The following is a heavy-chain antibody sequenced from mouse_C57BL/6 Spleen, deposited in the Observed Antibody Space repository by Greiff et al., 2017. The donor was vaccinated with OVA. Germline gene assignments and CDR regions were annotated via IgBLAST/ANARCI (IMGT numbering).Heavy chain of an antibody. CDR1: GYSFTGYY. CDR2: INPSTGGT. CDR3: ARVLQWAMDY. Sequence: VQLQQSGPELVKPGASVKISCKASGYSFTGYYMNWVKQSPEKSLEWIGEINPSTGGTTYNQKFKAKATLTVDKSSSTAYMQLKSLTSEDSAVYYCARVLQWAMDYWGQGTSVTVSS. V-gene: IGHV1-42*01. J-gene: IGHJ4*01. D-gene: IGHD1-3*01.